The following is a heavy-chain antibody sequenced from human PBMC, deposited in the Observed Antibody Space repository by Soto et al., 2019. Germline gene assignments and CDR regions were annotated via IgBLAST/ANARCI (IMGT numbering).Heavy chain of an antibody. CDR2: IIPILGTA. Sequence: QVQLVQSGAEVKKPGSSVKVSCKASGGTFSSYAISWVRQAPGQGLEWMGGIIPILGTANYAQKFQDRVTIPADEPTGQAYMELSSLRAEGTAGSYCAGPGDPGFVTDLPKNWYFDLWGRGTLVTVSS. CDR3: AGPGDPGFVTDLPKNWYFDL. CDR1: GGTFSSYA. J-gene: IGHJ2*01. D-gene: IGHD3-10*01. V-gene: IGHV1-69*12.